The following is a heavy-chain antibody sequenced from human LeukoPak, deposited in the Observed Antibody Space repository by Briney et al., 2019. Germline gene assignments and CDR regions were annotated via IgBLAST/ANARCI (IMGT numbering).Heavy chain of an antibody. CDR3: VCIRYN. D-gene: IGHD1-1*01. CDR2: ISYDGSNK. CDR1: GFTFSSYG. V-gene: IGHV3-30*03. J-gene: IGHJ4*02. Sequence: PGGSLRLPCAASGFTFSSYGMHWVRQAPGKGLEWVAVISYDGSNKYYADSVKGRFTISRDNSKNTLYLQMNSLRAEDTAVYYCVCIRYNWGQGTLVTVSS.